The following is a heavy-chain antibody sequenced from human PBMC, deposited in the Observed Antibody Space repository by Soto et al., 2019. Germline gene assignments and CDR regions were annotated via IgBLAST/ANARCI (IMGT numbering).Heavy chain of an antibody. CDR1: GFTFSSYS. Sequence: QVQLMESGGGVAQPGGSLKLSYVTSGFTFSSYSMHWFRQTPGKGLEWVAVTSRDGNTKFYADSVKGRFTISRDNSKNTLYLQMNSLRAEDTAVYYCAQKERIAARRGNWFDPWGQGTLVTVSS. CDR2: TSRDGNTK. D-gene: IGHD6-6*01. J-gene: IGHJ5*02. CDR3: AQKERIAARRGNWFDP. V-gene: IGHV3-30-3*01.